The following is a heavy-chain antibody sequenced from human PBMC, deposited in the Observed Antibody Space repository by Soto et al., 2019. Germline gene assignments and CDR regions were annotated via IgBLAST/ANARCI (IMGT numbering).Heavy chain of an antibody. V-gene: IGHV4-34*01. Sequence: QVQLQQWGAGLLKPSETLSLTCAVYGGSFSSYYWSWIRQPPGKGLEWIGEINHSGRTNYNPSLKSRVNILVDASKNQFSLKLSSVTAADTAVYYCARVGYLGYCTSTRCPNFDYWGQGTLVTVSS. D-gene: IGHD2-2*01. CDR2: INHSGRT. CDR3: ARVGYLGYCTSTRCPNFDY. J-gene: IGHJ4*02. CDR1: GGSFSSYY.